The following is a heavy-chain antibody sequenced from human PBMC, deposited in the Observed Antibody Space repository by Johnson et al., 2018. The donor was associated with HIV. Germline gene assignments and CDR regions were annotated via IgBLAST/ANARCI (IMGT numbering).Heavy chain of an antibody. D-gene: IGHD3-9*01. CDR3: ARAGDYDILTGSLMKGAFDI. V-gene: IGHV3-30-3*01. J-gene: IGHJ3*02. CDR1: GFTFSSYA. CDR2: ISYDGSNK. Sequence: QVQLVESGGGVVQPGRSLRLSCAASGFTFSSYAMHWVRQAPGKGLEWVAVISYDGSNKYYADSVKGRFTISRDNSKNTLYLQMNSLRAEDTAAYYCARAGDYDILTGSLMKGAFDIWGQGTMVTVSS.